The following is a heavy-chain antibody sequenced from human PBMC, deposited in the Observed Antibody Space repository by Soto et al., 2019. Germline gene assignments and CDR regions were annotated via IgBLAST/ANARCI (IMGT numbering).Heavy chain of an antibody. Sequence: EVQLVESGGGLVQPGGSLRLSCEASGFTFRNYDMHWVRQGTGKGLEWVSGISAAGDPDYSDSVEGRFTITRENAQNSFFLQMNSLSVGDTAVYYCARTDRDFYGLDVWGQGTTVIV. CDR3: ARTDRDFYGLDV. J-gene: IGHJ6*02. CDR1: GFTFRNYD. CDR2: ISAAGDP. V-gene: IGHV3-13*05.